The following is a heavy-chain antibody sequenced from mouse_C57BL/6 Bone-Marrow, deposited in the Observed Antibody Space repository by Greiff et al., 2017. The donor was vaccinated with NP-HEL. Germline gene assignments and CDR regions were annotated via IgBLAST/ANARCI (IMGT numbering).Heavy chain of an antibody. CDR1: GYTFTGYW. D-gene: IGHD1-1*01. Sequence: QVQLQQSGAELMKPGASVKLSCKATGYTFTGYWIEWVKQRPGHGLEWIGEILPGSGSTNYNEKFKGKATFTADTSSNTAYMQLSSLTTDDAAIYYCASIYGSSLAYWGQGTLVTVSA. CDR3: ASIYGSSLAY. V-gene: IGHV1-9*01. CDR2: ILPGSGST. J-gene: IGHJ3*01.